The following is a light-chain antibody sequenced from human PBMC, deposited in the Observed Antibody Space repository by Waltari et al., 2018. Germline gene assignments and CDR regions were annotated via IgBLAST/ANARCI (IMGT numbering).Light chain of an antibody. V-gene: IGKV3-15*01. CDR2: GAS. J-gene: IGKJ1*01. CDR1: QSISSS. CDR3: QQYNNWPPGT. Sequence: EIVLTQSPATLSVSPGERATLSCRASQSISSSLAWYQQKPGQAPSLLIYGASTRATGVPGRFSGSGSGTEFTLTITSLHSEDFAVYYCQQYNNWPPGTFGQGT.